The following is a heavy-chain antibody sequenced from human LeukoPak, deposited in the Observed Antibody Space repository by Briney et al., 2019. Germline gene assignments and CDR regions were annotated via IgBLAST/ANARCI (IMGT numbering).Heavy chain of an antibody. Sequence: GGSLRLSCEASGFTVSSNYMSWVRQAPGKGLEWVSAISGSGGSTYYADSVKGRFTISRDNSKNTLYLQMNSLRAEDTAVYYCARHDWFDPWGQGTLVTVSS. CDR1: GFTVSSNY. V-gene: IGHV3-53*01. CDR2: ISGSGGST. J-gene: IGHJ5*02. CDR3: ARHDWFDP.